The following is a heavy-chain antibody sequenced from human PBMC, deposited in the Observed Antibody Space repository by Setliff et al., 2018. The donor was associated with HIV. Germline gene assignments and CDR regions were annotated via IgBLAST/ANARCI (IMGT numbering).Heavy chain of an antibody. CDR1: GITFSSYW. Sequence: GGSLRLSCVAFGITFSSYWMSWVRQAPGKGLEWVANIEQDGSERSYVDSVKGRFTISRDNAKNSLYLQMNSLRAEDTAVYYCAQITVMGYWGQGTLVTVSS. CDR3: AQITVMGY. V-gene: IGHV3-7*01. CDR2: IEQDGSER. J-gene: IGHJ4*02. D-gene: IGHD4-4*01.